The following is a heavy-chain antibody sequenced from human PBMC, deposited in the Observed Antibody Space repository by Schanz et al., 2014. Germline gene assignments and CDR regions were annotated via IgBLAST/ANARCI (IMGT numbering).Heavy chain of an antibody. CDR1: GFTVGSNY. CDR2: TYSGGSA. V-gene: IGHV3-66*01. CDR3: AKDLISGWSGFDY. D-gene: IGHD6-19*01. Sequence: EVQLVESGGGLVQPGGSLRLSCAASGFTVGSNYMSWVRQAPGKGREWVSITYSGGSAYYADSVKGRFTISRDNSKNTLYLLMNSLRAEDTAVYYCAKDLISGWSGFDYWGQGTLVTVSS. J-gene: IGHJ4*02.